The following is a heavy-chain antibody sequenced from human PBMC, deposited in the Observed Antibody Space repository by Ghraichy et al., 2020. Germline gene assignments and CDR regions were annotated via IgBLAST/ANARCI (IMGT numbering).Heavy chain of an antibody. J-gene: IGHJ4*02. V-gene: IGHV4-59*01. Sequence: SETLSLTCSVSGGSLSDYYWSWIRQPPGKGLEWIGYIYNTENTDYNPSLKSRVTISVDTSKNQFSLRLTSVIAADAAVYYCASAPNWNYIITIWGQGTLVTVSS. CDR3: ASAPNWNYIITI. CDR1: GGSLSDYY. D-gene: IGHD1-7*01. CDR2: IYNTENT.